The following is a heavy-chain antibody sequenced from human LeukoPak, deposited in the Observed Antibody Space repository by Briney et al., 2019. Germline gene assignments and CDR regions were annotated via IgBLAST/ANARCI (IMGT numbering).Heavy chain of an antibody. V-gene: IGHV4-34*01. CDR3: ARGRSVYSSVRKPQNWFDP. CDR2: INHSGST. Sequence: KPSETLSLTCAVYGGSFSGYYWSWIRQPPGKGLEWIGEINHSGSTNYNPSLKSRVTISVDTSKNQFSLKLSSVTAADTAVYYCARGRSVYSSVRKPQNWFDPWGQGTLVTVSS. CDR1: GGSFSGYY. D-gene: IGHD4-11*01. J-gene: IGHJ5*02.